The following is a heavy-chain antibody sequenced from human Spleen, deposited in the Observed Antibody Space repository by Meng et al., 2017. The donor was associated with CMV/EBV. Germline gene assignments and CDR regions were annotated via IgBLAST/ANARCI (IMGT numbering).Heavy chain of an antibody. J-gene: IGHJ6*02. Sequence: GGSLRLSCAASGFTFSSYALDWVRQAPSKGLEWVAVISSDGSNKYYADSVKGRFSISRDNSKNTLYLQMNSLRAEDTAVYYCARARGPYYYYYGMDVWGQGTTVTVSS. CDR3: ARARGPYYYYYGMDV. CDR1: GFTFSSYA. CDR2: ISSDGSNK. V-gene: IGHV3-30*04.